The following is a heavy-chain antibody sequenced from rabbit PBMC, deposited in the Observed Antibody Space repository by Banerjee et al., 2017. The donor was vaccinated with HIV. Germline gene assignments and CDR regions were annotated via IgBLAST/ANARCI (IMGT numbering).Heavy chain of an antibody. CDR1: GFSFSSSYN. V-gene: IGHV1S40*01. CDR2: IYTGSSGNT. D-gene: IGHD1-1*01. Sequence: QSLQESGGGLFQPGGSLTLTCTASGFSFSSSYNMCWVRRAPGKGPEWIACIYTGSSGNTHYASWAKGRFTITKTSSTTVTLQMTSLTAADTATYFCVRWEIYYASFNLWGQGTLVTVS. J-gene: IGHJ4*01. CDR3: VRWEIYYASFNL.